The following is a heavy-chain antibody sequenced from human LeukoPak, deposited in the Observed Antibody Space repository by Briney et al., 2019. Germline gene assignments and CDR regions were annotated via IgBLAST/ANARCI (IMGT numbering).Heavy chain of an antibody. V-gene: IGHV4-34*01. Sequence: PSETLSLTCTVSGGSISSYYWSWIRQPPGKGLEWIGEINHSGSTNYNPSLKSRVTIPVDTSKNHFSLNLRSVTAADTAVYYCARRSYNSPFRYWGQGTPVTVSS. CDR3: ARRSYNSPFRY. D-gene: IGHD5-24*01. CDR2: INHSGST. J-gene: IGHJ4*02. CDR1: GGSISSYY.